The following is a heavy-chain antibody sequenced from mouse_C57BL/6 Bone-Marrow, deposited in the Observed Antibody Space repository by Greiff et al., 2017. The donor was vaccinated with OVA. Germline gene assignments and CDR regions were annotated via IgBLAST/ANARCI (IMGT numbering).Heavy chain of an antibody. J-gene: IGHJ4*01. Sequence: DVKLQESGPGLVKPSQSLSLTCSVTGYSITSGYYWNWIRQFPGNKLEWMGYISYDGSNNYNPYLKNLISITRDTSKNQLFLKLNSVTTEDTATYYCARDGTFYAMDYWGRGTAVTVSS. CDR3: ARDGTFYAMDY. V-gene: IGHV3-6*01. CDR2: ISYDGSN. D-gene: IGHD1-1*02. CDR1: GYSITSGYY.